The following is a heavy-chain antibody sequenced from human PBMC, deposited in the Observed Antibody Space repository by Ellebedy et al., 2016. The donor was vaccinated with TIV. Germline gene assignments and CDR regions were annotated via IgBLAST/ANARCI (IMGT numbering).Heavy chain of an antibody. CDR3: ARVRFGDTAVDY. V-gene: IGHV3-13*01. CDR1: GFTFSSYD. CDR2: IGTAGDT. Sequence: GGSLRLSCAASGFTFSSYDMHWVRQGPGTGLEWVSAIGTAGDTYYPGSVKGRFTISRENAKNSLYLQITSLRAEDTAVYYCARVRFGDTAVDYWGQGTLVTVSS. D-gene: IGHD2-21*01. J-gene: IGHJ4*03.